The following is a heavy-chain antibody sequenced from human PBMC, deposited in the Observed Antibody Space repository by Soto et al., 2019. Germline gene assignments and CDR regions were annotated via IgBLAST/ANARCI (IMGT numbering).Heavy chain of an antibody. D-gene: IGHD6-19*01. CDR2: IYWNDDK. V-gene: IGHV2-5*01. CDR3: AKSGSSGWYGRFDP. J-gene: IGHJ5*02. Sequence: SGPTLVNPTQTLTLTCIFSGFSLRTSGVGVGWIRQPPGKALEWLGFIYWNDDKRYSPSLKSRLTITKDTSKNQVVPTMTNMDPVDTATYYCAKSGSSGWYGRFDPWGQGTLVTVSS. CDR1: GFSLRTSGVG.